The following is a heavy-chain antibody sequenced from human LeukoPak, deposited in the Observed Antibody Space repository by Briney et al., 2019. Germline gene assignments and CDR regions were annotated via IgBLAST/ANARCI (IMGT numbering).Heavy chain of an antibody. CDR2: ISGSGDST. D-gene: IGHD5/OR15-5a*01. CDR1: GFTFSTYG. CDR3: AKDRWVYETNYFDY. V-gene: IGHV3-23*01. J-gene: IGHJ4*02. Sequence: GRTLRLSCAASGFTFSTYGMSWVRQAPGKGLEWVSAISGSGDSTYYADSVKGRFTISRDNSKNTLYLQMNSLRAEDTAVYYCAKDRWVYETNYFDYWGQGTLVTVSS.